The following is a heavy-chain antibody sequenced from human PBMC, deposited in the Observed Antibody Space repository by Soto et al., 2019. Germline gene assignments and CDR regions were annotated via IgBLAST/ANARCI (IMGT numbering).Heavy chain of an antibody. CDR2: ISGSGDST. V-gene: IGHV3-23*01. D-gene: IGHD1-26*01. CDR1: GFTFISDA. J-gene: IGHJ5*02. Sequence: EVQLLESGGGLVQPGGSLRLSCAASGFTFISDAMSWVRQAPGKGLEWVSAISGSGDSTYYADSVKGRFTISRDNSKNTLYLQMNSLRAEDTAVYYCAKRGSGSYYIAWGQGTLVTVSS. CDR3: AKRGSGSYYIA.